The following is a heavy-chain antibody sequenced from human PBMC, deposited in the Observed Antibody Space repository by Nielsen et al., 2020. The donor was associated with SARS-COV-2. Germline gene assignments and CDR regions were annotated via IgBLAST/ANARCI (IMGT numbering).Heavy chain of an antibody. D-gene: IGHD1-26*01. CDR3: ARGFMGAKDY. V-gene: IGHV3-13*01. Sequence: GESLKISCAASGFTFSSYAMSWVRQAPGKGLEWVSAIGTAGDTYYPGSVKGRFTISRENAKNSLYLQMNSLRAGDTAVYYCARGFMGAKDYWGQGTLVTVSS. J-gene: IGHJ4*02. CDR1: GFTFSSYA. CDR2: IGTAGDT.